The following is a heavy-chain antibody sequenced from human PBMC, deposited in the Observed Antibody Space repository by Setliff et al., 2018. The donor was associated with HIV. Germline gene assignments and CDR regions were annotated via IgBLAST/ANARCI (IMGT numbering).Heavy chain of an antibody. Sequence: ASVKVSCKPSGYTFTNYDINWVRQAAGQGLEWMGWVNPDSRNTGYAQRFEGRVTMTWDTCISTAYMELNNVKFEDTAVYHCARAPADYYDRGRRSHYYIDVWGRGATVTVSS. CDR2: VNPDSRNT. CDR1: GYTFTNYD. V-gene: IGHV1-8*02. J-gene: IGHJ6*03. D-gene: IGHD3-22*01. CDR3: ARAPADYYDRGRRSHYYIDV.